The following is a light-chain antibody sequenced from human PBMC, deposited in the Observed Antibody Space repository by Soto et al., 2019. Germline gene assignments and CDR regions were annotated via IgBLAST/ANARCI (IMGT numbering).Light chain of an antibody. CDR2: EGN. CDR1: SSDVGNYNL. J-gene: IGLJ3*02. Sequence: QYALTQPASVSGSPRQSFTISCTGTSSDVGNYNLVSWYQQHPGKAPKLMIYEGNRRPSGISNRFSGSKSGNTASLSISGLQAEDEADYYCCSYAGGNTLVFGGGTKLTVL. V-gene: IGLV2-23*01. CDR3: CSYAGGNTLV.